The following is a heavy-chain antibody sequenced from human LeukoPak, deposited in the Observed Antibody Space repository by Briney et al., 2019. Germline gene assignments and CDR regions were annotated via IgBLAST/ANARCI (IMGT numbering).Heavy chain of an antibody. J-gene: IGHJ4*02. Sequence: GGSLRLSCEASGFTFSTYWMKWVRQAPGKGLEWVAVISYDGSNKYYADSVKGRFTISRDNSKNTLYLQMNSLRAEDTAVYYCARVGSSWLYYFDYWGQGTLVTVSS. CDR2: ISYDGSNK. V-gene: IGHV3-30*03. D-gene: IGHD6-13*01. CDR3: ARVGSSWLYYFDY. CDR1: GFTFSTYW.